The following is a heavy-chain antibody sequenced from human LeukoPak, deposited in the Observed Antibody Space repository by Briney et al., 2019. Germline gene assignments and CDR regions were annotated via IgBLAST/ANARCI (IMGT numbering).Heavy chain of an antibody. CDR1: GFTVSSNY. CDR2: IYSGAST. V-gene: IGHV3-53*01. D-gene: IGHD3-10*01. J-gene: IGHJ5*02. Sequence: PGGSLRLSCAASGFTVSSNYMYWVRQAPGKGLEWVSIIYSGASTYYADSVKGRFTISRDNSKNTLYLQMNSLRAEDTAAYYCARAATLNYGSGSYLGFDPWGQGTLVTVSS. CDR3: ARAATLNYGSGSYLGFDP.